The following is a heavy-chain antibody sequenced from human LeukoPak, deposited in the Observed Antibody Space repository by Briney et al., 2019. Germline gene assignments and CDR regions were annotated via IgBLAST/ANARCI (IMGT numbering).Heavy chain of an antibody. CDR3: AREEQSGSSWFAY. CDR1: GYSFTNYW. J-gene: IGHJ4*02. CDR2: IYPDNSDT. Sequence: GESLKISCKASGYSFTNYWIGWVRQMPGKGLEWMAIIYPDNSDTRYSPSFPGQVTISADKSINTAYLQWSSLKASDTAMYYCAREEQSGSSWFAYWGQGTLVTVSS. D-gene: IGHD6-13*01. V-gene: IGHV5-51*01.